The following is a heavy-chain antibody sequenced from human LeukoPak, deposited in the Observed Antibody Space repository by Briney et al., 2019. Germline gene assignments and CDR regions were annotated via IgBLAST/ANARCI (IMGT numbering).Heavy chain of an antibody. CDR3: VRALGSPTADH. Sequence: PGGSLRLSCAASGFPFSNYWMSWVRQAPGKGLEWVANIKSDGSEKYYVDSVEGRFTISRDNARDTVSLQMDSLRDEDTAVYYCVRALGSPTADHWGQGTLVTVSS. CDR1: GFPFSNYW. CDR2: IKSDGSEK. V-gene: IGHV3-7*01. D-gene: IGHD3-16*01. J-gene: IGHJ4*02.